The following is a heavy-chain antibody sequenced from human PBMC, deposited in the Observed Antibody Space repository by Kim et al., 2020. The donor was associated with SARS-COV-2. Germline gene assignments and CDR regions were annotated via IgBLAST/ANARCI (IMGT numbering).Heavy chain of an antibody. J-gene: IGHJ5*02. V-gene: IGHV1-24*01. CDR2: FDPEDGET. D-gene: IGHD3-22*01. CDR3: ATSPVVVVTPWFDP. CDR1: GYTLTELS. Sequence: ASVKVSCKVSGYTLTELSMHWVRQAPGKGLEWMGGFDPEDGETIYAQKFQGRVTMTEDTSTDTAYMELSSLRSEDTAVYYCATSPVVVVTPWFDPWGQGTLVTVSP.